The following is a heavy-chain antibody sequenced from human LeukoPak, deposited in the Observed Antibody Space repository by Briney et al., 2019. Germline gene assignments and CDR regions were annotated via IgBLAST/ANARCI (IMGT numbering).Heavy chain of an antibody. CDR3: ARAFGGSYYYYYYMDV. CDR2: ISSSSSTI. V-gene: IGHV3-48*01. Sequence: PGGSLRLSCAASGFTFSSYSMNWVRQAPGKGLEWVSYISSSSSTIYYADSVKGRFTISRDNAKNSLYLQMNSLRAEGTAVYYCARAFGGSYYYYYYMDVWGKGTTVTVSS. CDR1: GFTFSSYS. D-gene: IGHD1-26*01. J-gene: IGHJ6*03.